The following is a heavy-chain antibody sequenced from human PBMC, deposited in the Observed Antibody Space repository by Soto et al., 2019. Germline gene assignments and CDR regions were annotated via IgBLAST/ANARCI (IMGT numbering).Heavy chain of an antibody. CDR2: INYSGSS. D-gene: IGHD3-10*01. Sequence: KPSETLSLTCTVSGGSIRSSSYYWGWIRQPPGKGLEWIGSINYSGSSYYNPSLRSRVTIFVDTSKNQFSLKLSSVTAADTAVYYCARHYPFGSGSFSPYYFDSWGRGTLVTVSS. J-gene: IGHJ4*02. CDR3: ARHYPFGSGSFSPYYFDS. CDR1: GGSIRSSSYY. V-gene: IGHV4-39*01.